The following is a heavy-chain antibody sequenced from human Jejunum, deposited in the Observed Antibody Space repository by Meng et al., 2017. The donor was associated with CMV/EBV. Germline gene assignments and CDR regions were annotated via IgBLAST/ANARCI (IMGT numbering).Heavy chain of an antibody. D-gene: IGHD1-26*01. Sequence: ASGFTFSNYAMHWVRQAPGKGLEWVAIVSYDGSDKYYADSVKGRFIISRDNSRNTLYLQMNTLTPEDTAVYYCSRVFRQWELLVGHWGQGTLVTVSS. CDR2: VSYDGSDK. V-gene: IGHV3-30-3*01. CDR1: GFTFSNYA. CDR3: SRVFRQWELLVGH. J-gene: IGHJ4*02.